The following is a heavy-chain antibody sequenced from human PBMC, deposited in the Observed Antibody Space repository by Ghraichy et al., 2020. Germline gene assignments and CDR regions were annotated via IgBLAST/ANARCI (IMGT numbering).Heavy chain of an antibody. V-gene: IGHV3-7*01. CDR1: GITFSGYW. J-gene: IGHJ6*02. D-gene: IGHD6-25*01. Sequence: GGSLRLSCAASGITFSGYWMSWVRQAPGKGLEWVASINQDGSEEHYVDSVKGRFTTSRDNAKNSLSLQMNSLRAEDTAVYYCAKNIVAAGKYYYYYYGMDVWGQGTTVTVSS. CDR3: AKNIVAAGKYYYYYYGMDV. CDR2: INQDGSEE.